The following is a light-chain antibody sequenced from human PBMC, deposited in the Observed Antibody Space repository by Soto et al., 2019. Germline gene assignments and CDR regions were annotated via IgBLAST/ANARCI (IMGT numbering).Light chain of an antibody. CDR3: QQYGHWPPYT. J-gene: IGKJ2*01. CDR2: GKT. Sequence: EIVMTQSPATLSVSPGERVTLSCSAIQSVSRKLAGYQQKPGQAPRLHIYGKTTRATGIPARFSGSGSGTEFTLTISSLQYEDVGIYYCQQYGHWPPYTFGQGTTMETK. V-gene: IGKV3-15*01. CDR1: QSVSRK.